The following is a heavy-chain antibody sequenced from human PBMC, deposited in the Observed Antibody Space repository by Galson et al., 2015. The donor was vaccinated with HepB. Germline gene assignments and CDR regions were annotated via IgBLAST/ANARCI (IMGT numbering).Heavy chain of an antibody. V-gene: IGHV1-69*13. D-gene: IGHD5-12*01. Sequence: SVKVSCKASGGTFSSYAISWVRQAPGQGLEWMGGIIPIFGTANYAQKFQGRVTITADESTSTAYMELSSLRSEDTAVYYCARDSYRPDIVATIWPPGVDVWGQGTTVTVSS. CDR3: ARDSYRPDIVATIWPPGVDV. J-gene: IGHJ6*02. CDR2: IIPIFGTA. CDR1: GGTFSSYA.